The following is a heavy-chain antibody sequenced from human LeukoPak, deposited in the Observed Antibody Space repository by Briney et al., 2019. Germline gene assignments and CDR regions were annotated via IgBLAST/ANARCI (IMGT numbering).Heavy chain of an antibody. J-gene: IGHJ1*01. CDR3: AREGGSRWGELSP. CDR1: GFTFSTYA. Sequence: QPGRSLRLSCAASGFTFSTYAIHWVRQAPGKGLEWVAVIWFDGSEQYYADSVKGRFIISRDNSKRTSNLQLNSLRAEDTAVYYCAREGGSRWGELSPWGQGTLVTVSS. D-gene: IGHD3-16*02. CDR2: IWFDGSEQ. V-gene: IGHV3-33*01.